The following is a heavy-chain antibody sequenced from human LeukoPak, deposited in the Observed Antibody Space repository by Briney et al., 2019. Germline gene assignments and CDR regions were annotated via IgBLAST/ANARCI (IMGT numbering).Heavy chain of an antibody. D-gene: IGHD6-13*01. J-gene: IGHJ4*02. CDR3: ARESEQLDLDY. Sequence: GGSLRLSCAASGFTFSSYEMSWVRQAPGKGLEWVSYISSSGSTIYYADSVKGRFTISRDNAKNSLYLQMNSLRAEDTAVYYCARESEQLDLDYWGQGTLVTVSS. CDR1: GFTFSSYE. CDR2: ISSSGSTI. V-gene: IGHV3-48*03.